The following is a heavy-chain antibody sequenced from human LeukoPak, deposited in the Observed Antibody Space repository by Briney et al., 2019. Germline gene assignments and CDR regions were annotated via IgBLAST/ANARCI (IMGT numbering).Heavy chain of an antibody. CDR1: GFTPSSCY. CDR2: IYSGGGT. D-gene: IGHD1-1*01. Sequence: GRSLRLSCAPSGFTPSSCYMNWGRQAPGNGLGWGSVIYSGGGTSYPNSVKGRFTITRDNSKNTVYLQMNSLRAEDTAVYYCARDSETETGWYYYGMDVWGQGTTVTVSS. CDR3: ARDSETETGWYYYGMDV. J-gene: IGHJ6*02. V-gene: IGHV3-53*01.